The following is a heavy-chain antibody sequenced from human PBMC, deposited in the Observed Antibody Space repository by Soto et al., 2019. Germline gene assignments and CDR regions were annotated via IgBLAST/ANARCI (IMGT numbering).Heavy chain of an antibody. Sequence: EVQLVESGGGLVKPGGSLRLSCAASGFTFSSYSMNWVRQAPGKGLEWVSSISSSSSYIYYADSVKGRFTIYRDNAKNSLYLQMNSLRAEDTAVYYCAREVDFDYYMDVWGKGTTVTVSS. CDR2: ISSSSSYI. J-gene: IGHJ6*03. CDR3: AREVDFDYYMDV. CDR1: GFTFSSYS. D-gene: IGHD2-15*01. V-gene: IGHV3-21*01.